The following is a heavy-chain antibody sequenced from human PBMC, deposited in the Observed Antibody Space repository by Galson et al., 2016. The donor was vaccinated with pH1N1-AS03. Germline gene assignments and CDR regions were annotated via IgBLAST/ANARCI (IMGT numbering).Heavy chain of an antibody. CDR2: IYWDDDK. Sequence: PALVQPTQTLTLTCTLSGFSLTTSAVGVVWIRQPPGKALEWLALIYWDDDKRYNSSLQSRLTITKETSKNQVVLTMTNIDPVDTAPYYCARTAGWLPDFCGQGTLVTVSS. CDR1: GFSLTTSAVG. J-gene: IGHJ4*02. D-gene: IGHD3-9*01. V-gene: IGHV2-5*02. CDR3: ARTAGWLPDF.